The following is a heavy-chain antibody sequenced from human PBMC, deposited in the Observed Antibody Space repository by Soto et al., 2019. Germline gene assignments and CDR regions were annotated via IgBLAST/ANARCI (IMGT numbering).Heavy chain of an antibody. CDR2: ISSNGGST. D-gene: IGHD2-2*01. CDR1: GFTFSSYA. V-gene: IGHV3-64*01. CDR3: ARVLVKYQLPYYYYYMDV. Sequence: GGSLRLSCAASGFTFSSYAMHWVRQAPGKGLEYVSAISSNGGSTYYANSVKGRFTISRDNSKNTLYLQMGSLRAEDMAVYYCARVLVKYQLPYYYYYMDVWGKGTTVTVSS. J-gene: IGHJ6*03.